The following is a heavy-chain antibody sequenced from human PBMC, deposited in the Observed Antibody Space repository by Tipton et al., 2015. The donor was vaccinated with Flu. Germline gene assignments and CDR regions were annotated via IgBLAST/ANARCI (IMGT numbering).Heavy chain of an antibody. CDR3: ARDPSLGMPDYLDF. J-gene: IGHJ4*02. V-gene: IGHV4-38-2*02. D-gene: IGHD2-2*01. CDR2: IHRTGNT. Sequence: PGLVKPSETLSLTCSVSGDSISSRYYWAWIRQPPGKGLEWIGNIHRTGNTYYNPPLKSRVTISVDTSKKQFSLQLRSVTAADTAVYYCARDPSLGMPDYLDFWGQGTLVTTSS. CDR1: GDSISSRYY.